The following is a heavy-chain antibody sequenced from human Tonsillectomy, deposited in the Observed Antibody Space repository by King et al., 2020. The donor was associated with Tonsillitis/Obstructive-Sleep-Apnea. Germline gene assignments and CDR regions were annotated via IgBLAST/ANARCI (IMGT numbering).Heavy chain of an antibody. Sequence: TLKESGPTLVKPTQTLTLTCTFSGFSLSTSGVGVGRIRQPPGKALEWLALIFWDDDKRYRPSLKSRLTITKDTSKNQVVLTMTNMDPVDTATYYCAHSWVSGNYLVYYFDYWGQGTLVTVSS. CDR2: IFWDDDK. V-gene: IGHV2-5*02. D-gene: IGHD1-26*01. J-gene: IGHJ4*02. CDR3: AHSWVSGNYLVYYFDY. CDR1: GFSLSTSGVG.